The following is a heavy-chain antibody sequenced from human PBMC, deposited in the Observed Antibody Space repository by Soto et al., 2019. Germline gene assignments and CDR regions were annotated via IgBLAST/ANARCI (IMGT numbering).Heavy chain of an antibody. CDR1: GGSISSYY. CDR2: IYYSGST. V-gene: IGHV4-59*01. J-gene: IGHJ6*02. Sequence: PSETLSLTCTVSGGSISSYYWSWIRQPPGKGLEWIGYIYYSGSTNYNPSLKSRVTISVDTSKNQFSLKLSSVTAADTAVYYCAGDSSGWYRRVYYYYYGMDVWGQGTTVTVSS. D-gene: IGHD6-19*01. CDR3: AGDSSGWYRRVYYYYYGMDV.